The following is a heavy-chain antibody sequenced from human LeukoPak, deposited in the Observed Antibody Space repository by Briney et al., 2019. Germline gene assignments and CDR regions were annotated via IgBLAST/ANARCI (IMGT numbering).Heavy chain of an antibody. CDR3: GKWGSCIGTSCYYSGMDV. CDR2: INHSGST. Sequence: SETLSLTCAVYGGSFSGYYWSWIRQPPGKGLEWIGEINHSGSTNYNPSLKSRVTISVDTSKNQFSLKLSSVTAADTAVYYCGKWGSCIGTSCYYSGMDVWGQGTTVIVSS. V-gene: IGHV4-34*01. D-gene: IGHD2-2*01. J-gene: IGHJ6*02. CDR1: GGSFSGYY.